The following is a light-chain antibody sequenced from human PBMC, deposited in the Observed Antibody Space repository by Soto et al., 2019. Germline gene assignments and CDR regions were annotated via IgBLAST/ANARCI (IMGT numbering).Light chain of an antibody. CDR2: EVS. Sequence: ALAQPASVSGSPGQSITISCTGSSSDVGGYNHVSWYQQHPGKAPKLMIYEVSNRPSGVSNRFSGSKSGNTASLTISGLQAEDEADYYCSSYTTSTTRIIFGGGTKVTVL. J-gene: IGLJ2*01. V-gene: IGLV2-14*01. CDR1: SSDVGGYNH. CDR3: SSYTTSTTRII.